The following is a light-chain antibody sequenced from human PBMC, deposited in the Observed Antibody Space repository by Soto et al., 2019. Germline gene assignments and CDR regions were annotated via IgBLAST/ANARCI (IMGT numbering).Light chain of an antibody. CDR3: QQRSNWTPSIT. V-gene: IGKV3-11*01. CDR1: QSVGNF. CDR2: DAA. J-gene: IGKJ5*01. Sequence: EIVLTQSPTTLSLSPGERATLSCRASQSVGNFLAWYQQKPGQAPRLLIYDAANRATDIPARFSGSGSGTDFALTISSLEPEDYAVYYCQQRSNWTPSITFGQGTRLEIK.